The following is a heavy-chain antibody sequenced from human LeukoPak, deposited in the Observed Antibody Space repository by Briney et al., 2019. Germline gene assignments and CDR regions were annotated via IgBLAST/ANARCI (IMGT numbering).Heavy chain of an antibody. D-gene: IGHD5-24*01. Sequence: RGSLRLSCAASGFTFSSYSMNWVRQAPGKGLEWVSTISSSRSHIYYADQVKGRFTISRDNAKNSLYLQMNSLRAEDTAVYYCARVEWDGYNWVDFDYWGQGTLVTVSS. CDR3: ARVEWDGYNWVDFDY. V-gene: IGHV3-21*01. CDR2: ISSSRSHI. CDR1: GFTFSSYS. J-gene: IGHJ4*02.